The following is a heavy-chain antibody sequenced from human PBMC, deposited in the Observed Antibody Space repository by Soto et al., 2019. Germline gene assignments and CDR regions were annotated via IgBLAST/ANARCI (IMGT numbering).Heavy chain of an antibody. CDR3: AKHLLAVASYLHSMDV. D-gene: IGHD6-19*01. J-gene: IGHJ6*02. CDR1: GFTFSSYG. Sequence: QVQLVESGGGVVQPGRSLRLSCAASGFTFSSYGMHWVRQAPGKGLEWVAVISHDGSNKYFADSVKGRFTISRDNSQNTLYLQMNSLRAEDTAVYYCAKHLLAVASYLHSMDVWGQGTTVTVSS. CDR2: ISHDGSNK. V-gene: IGHV3-30*18.